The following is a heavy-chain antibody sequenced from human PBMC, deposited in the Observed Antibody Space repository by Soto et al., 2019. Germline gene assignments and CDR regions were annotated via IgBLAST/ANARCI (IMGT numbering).Heavy chain of an antibody. V-gene: IGHV3-23*01. J-gene: IGHJ4*02. CDR2: ISGAGGST. D-gene: IGHD3-9*01. CDR3: AKGFGGFETYLYFDY. CDR1: GFPFSTYA. Sequence: EVQLLESGGGLVQPGGSLRLSCAASGFPFSTYAMSWVRQAPGKGLEWVSAISGAGGSTYYADSVKGRFTVSRDNSKNTLYLQMNSLRAEDTAVYYCAKGFGGFETYLYFDYWGQGTLVTVSS.